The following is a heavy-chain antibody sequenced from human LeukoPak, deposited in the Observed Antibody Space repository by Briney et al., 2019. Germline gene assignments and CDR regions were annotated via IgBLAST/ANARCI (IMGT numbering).Heavy chain of an antibody. CDR2: TYSGGST. D-gene: IGHD1-26*01. Sequence: GGSLRLSCIASGFTVSSTYMGWVRQAPGKGLEWVSVTYSGGSTYYADSVKGRCTISRDNSKNALYLQMNSLRGEDTAVYYCASGIRAFDNWGQGTLVTVSA. CDR1: GFTVSSTY. J-gene: IGHJ4*02. V-gene: IGHV3-66*01. CDR3: ASGIRAFDN.